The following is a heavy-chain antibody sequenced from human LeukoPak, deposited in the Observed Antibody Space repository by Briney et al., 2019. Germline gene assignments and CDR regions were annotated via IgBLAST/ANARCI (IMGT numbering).Heavy chain of an antibody. D-gene: IGHD4-23*01. CDR2: IHRDGST. CDR1: GFTVSTNY. V-gene: IGHV3-66*01. Sequence: PGGSLRLSCAVSGFTVSTNYMSWVRQAPGKGLEWVSIIHRDGSTYYADSVKGRFTISRDNSKSTLYIQMNSLRAEDTAVYYCAKTISYGGNFFDYWGQGTLDTVSS. J-gene: IGHJ4*02. CDR3: AKTISYGGNFFDY.